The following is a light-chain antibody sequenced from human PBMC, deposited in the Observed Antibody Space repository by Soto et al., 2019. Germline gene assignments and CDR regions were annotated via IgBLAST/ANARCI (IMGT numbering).Light chain of an antibody. J-gene: IGKJ1*01. Sequence: TQSPGTLSLSPGERATLSCRAVQSVTSIYLAWYQQKPGQAPRLVIFAVSIRAPGIPDRFSGSGSGTDFTLTINRLEREDFAVYYCQQYGSSRWTFGQGTKVEI. CDR2: AVS. V-gene: IGKV3-20*01. CDR1: QSVTSIY. CDR3: QQYGSSRWT.